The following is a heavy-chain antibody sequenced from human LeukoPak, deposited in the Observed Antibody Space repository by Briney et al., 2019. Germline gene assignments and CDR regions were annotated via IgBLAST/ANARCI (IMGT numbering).Heavy chain of an antibody. CDR1: GDSVSSNSAA. CDR3: ARETLWFGDFDYYYYMDV. J-gene: IGHJ6*03. V-gene: IGHV6-1*01. D-gene: IGHD3-10*01. CDR2: TYYRSKWYD. Sequence: SQTLSLTFAISGDSVSSNSAAWNWIRQSPSRGLEWLGRTYYRSKWYDDYAVSVKSRITINPDTSKNQFSLLLNSVTPEDTAVYYCARETLWFGDFDYYYYMDVWGKGTTVTISS.